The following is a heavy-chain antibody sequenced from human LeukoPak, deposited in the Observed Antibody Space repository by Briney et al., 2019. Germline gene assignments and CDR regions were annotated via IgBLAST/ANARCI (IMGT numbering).Heavy chain of an antibody. CDR3: ASYLYDSPAYFDY. V-gene: IGHV1-69*13. Sequence: SVKVSCKASGYTFTSYGISWVRQAPGQGLEWMGGIIPIFGTANYAQKFQGRVTITADESTSTAYMELSSLRSEDTAVYYCASYLYDSPAYFDYWGQGTLVTVSS. CDR2: IIPIFGTA. J-gene: IGHJ4*02. CDR1: GYTFTSYG. D-gene: IGHD3-16*01.